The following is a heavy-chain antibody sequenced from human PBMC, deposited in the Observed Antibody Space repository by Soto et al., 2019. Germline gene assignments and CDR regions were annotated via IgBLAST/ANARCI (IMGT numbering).Heavy chain of an antibody. Sequence: KPSETLSLTCTVSGGSISSSSYYWGWIRQPPGKGLEWIGSIYYSGSTYYNPSLKSRVTISVDTSKNQFSLKLSSVTAADTAVYYCARQVGANYFDYWGQGTLVTVSS. V-gene: IGHV4-39*01. CDR2: IYYSGST. D-gene: IGHD1-26*01. CDR1: GGSISSSSYY. J-gene: IGHJ4*02. CDR3: ARQVGANYFDY.